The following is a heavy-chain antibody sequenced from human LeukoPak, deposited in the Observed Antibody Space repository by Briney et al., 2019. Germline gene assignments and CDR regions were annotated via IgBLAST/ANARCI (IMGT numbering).Heavy chain of an antibody. J-gene: IGHJ6*03. Sequence: SETLSLTCTVSGGSISSSSYYWGWIRQPPGKGLEWIGSIYYSGSTYYNPSLKSRVTISVDTSKNQFSLKLSSVTAADTAVYYCARTTVVLTFYYYHYMDVWGKGTTVTVSS. D-gene: IGHD4-23*01. CDR3: ARTTVVLTFYYYHYMDV. V-gene: IGHV4-39*07. CDR1: GGSISSSSYY. CDR2: IYYSGST.